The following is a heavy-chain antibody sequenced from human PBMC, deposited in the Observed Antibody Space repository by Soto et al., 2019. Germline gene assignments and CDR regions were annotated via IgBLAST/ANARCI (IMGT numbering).Heavy chain of an antibody. Sequence: ASETLSLTCTVSGGSISSNYWTWIRQPPGKGLEWIGYVYDSGSTNYSPALKSRVSMSVDTSKNQFSLKLSSVTAADTAVYYCARQGMRFGYYYYYGMDVWGQGTTVTVSS. CDR1: GGSISSNY. CDR3: ARQGMRFGYYYYYGMDV. D-gene: IGHD3-10*01. CDR2: VYDSGST. J-gene: IGHJ6*02. V-gene: IGHV4-59*12.